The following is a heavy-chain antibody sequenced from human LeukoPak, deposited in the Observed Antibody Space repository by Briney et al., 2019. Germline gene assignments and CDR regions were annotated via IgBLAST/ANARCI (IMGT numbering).Heavy chain of an antibody. D-gene: IGHD2-15*01. CDR1: GGTISSYD. CDR2: IYYSGST. Sequence: SETLSLTCTASGGTISSYDWSWIRQPPGKGLEWVGYIYYSGSTNYNASLKSRVTISVDTSKNQFSLKLSSVTAADTAVYYCARHCSGGSCYPGAFDIWGQGTMVTVSS. V-gene: IGHV4-59*01. CDR3: ARHCSGGSCYPGAFDI. J-gene: IGHJ3*02.